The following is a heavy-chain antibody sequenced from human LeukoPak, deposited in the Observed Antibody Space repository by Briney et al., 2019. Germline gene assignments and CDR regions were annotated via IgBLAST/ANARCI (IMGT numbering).Heavy chain of an antibody. V-gene: IGHV1-8*01. CDR1: GYTFTSYD. J-gene: IGHJ4*02. CDR2: MNPNSGNT. Sequence: ASVKVSCKASGYTFTSYDINWVRQATGQGLEWMGWMNPNSGNTGYAQKFQGRVTMTRNTSISTAYMELSSLRPEDRAVYYCARRPSDSRGFDYWGQGTLVTVSS. CDR3: ARRPSDSRGFDY. D-gene: IGHD3-22*01.